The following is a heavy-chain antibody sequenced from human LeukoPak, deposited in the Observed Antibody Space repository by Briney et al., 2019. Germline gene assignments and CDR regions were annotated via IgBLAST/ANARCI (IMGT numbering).Heavy chain of an antibody. CDR2: IHYSGTT. D-gene: IGHD2-2*01. Sequence: PSETLSLTCIVSGGSISPYYWSWIRQPPGEGLQYIGYIHYSGTTNYNPSLKNRVTISLGTSKNQFSLKLSSVTAADTAVYYCARAYHTDTDYLYHWGQGTLVTVSS. CDR1: GGSISPYY. J-gene: IGHJ5*02. V-gene: IGHV4-59*13. CDR3: ARAYHTDTDYLYH.